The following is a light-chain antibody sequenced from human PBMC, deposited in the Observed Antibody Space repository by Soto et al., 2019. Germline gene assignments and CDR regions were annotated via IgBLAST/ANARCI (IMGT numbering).Light chain of an antibody. J-gene: IGKJ1*01. Sequence: IQMTQSPSSLPAYVGDRVTITCRARQNIERYLNWYQPRPGKAPELLLHDVSSLQSGVPSRFSGSGSGTDFALTINSLQPEDVATIYCQQTYTTPLTFGQGTKVEFK. CDR1: QNIERY. V-gene: IGKV1-39*01. CDR2: DVS. CDR3: QQTYTTPLT.